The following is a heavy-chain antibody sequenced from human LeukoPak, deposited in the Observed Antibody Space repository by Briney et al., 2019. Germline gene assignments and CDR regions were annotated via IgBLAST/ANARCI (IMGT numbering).Heavy chain of an antibody. CDR1: GGSISSYY. D-gene: IGHD2-15*01. CDR3: ARVVVAATPDVTKGSFDY. Sequence: PSETLSLTCTVSGGSISSYYWSWIRQPPGKGLEWIGYIYYSGSTNYNPSLKSRVTISVDTSKNQFSLKLSSVTAADTAVYYCARVVVAATPDVTKGSFDYWGQGTLVTVSS. CDR2: IYYSGST. V-gene: IGHV4-59*01. J-gene: IGHJ4*02.